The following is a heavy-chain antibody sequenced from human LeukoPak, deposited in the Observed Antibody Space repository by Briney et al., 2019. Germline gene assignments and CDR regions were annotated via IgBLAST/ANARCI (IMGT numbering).Heavy chain of an antibody. CDR1: GFTFSSYW. CDR3: ARGSFYNGYENFDY. J-gene: IGHJ4*02. D-gene: IGHD5-12*01. CDR2: INTDVTST. Sequence: AGGSPRLSYAASGFTFSSYWMHWVRQAPGKGLVWVSRINTDVTSTRYADSVKGRFTISRDNAKNTLYLQMNSLRVEDTAVYYCARGSFYNGYENFDYWGQGTLVTVSS. V-gene: IGHV3-74*01.